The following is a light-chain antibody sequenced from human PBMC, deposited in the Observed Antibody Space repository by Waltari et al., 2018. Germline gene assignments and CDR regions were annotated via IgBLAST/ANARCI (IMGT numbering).Light chain of an antibody. CDR3: QTWGTGIYVV. V-gene: IGLV4-69*01. Sequence: QLVLTQSPSASASLGASVKLTCTLSSGHSSYAIAWHQQQPGKGPRYLMKLNSDGSHTKGDGIPDRFSGPSSGAERYRTISSLQSEDEADDYCQTWGTGIYVVFGGGTKLTVL. CDR1: SGHSSYA. CDR2: LNSDGSH. J-gene: IGLJ2*01.